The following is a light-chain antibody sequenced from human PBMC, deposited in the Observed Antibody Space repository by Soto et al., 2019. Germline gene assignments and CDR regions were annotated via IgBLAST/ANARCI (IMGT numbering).Light chain of an antibody. CDR3: QQYNSYPIT. CDR1: QGIGSW. V-gene: IGKV1D-16*01. CDR2: AAS. J-gene: IGKJ5*01. Sequence: DIQMTQSPSSLSASIGDRVTITCRASQGIGSWLSWYQQKPEKARKSLIYAASSLQSGVPSRFTGSGSGTDFTHTISNLHPEDFATYYCQQYNSYPITFGQGTRLEIK.